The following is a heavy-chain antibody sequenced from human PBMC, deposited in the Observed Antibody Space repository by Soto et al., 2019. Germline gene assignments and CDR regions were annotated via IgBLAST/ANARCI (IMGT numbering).Heavy chain of an antibody. CDR2: IYYTGNT. CDR1: GGSINSYY. D-gene: IGHD5-18*01. J-gene: IGHJ4*02. V-gene: IGHV4-59*01. CDR3: ARGNLAYSYANFDY. Sequence: QVQLQESGPGLVKPSETLSLTCNVSGGSINSYYWNWIRQPPGQGLEWIAYIYYTGNTDRNPSLERRVTTSQDTPKNHLYLKLSAVTAAYTAVYYCARGNLAYSYANFDYWGQRILVTVSS.